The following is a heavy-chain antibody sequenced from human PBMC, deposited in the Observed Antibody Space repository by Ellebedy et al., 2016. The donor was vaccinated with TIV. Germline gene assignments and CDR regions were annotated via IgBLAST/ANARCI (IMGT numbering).Heavy chain of an antibody. CDR3: VKLDSSGYYYGRLDY. V-gene: IGHV3-23*01. Sequence: GGSLRLSCAASGFTFSTHAMSWVRQAPGKGLEWISGISGGGGSTYYVDSVKGRFTISRDNSKNTVYLQMNSLRAEATAVYYCVKLDSSGYYYGRLDYWGQGTLVTVSS. CDR1: GFTFSTHA. J-gene: IGHJ4*02. CDR2: ISGGGGST. D-gene: IGHD3-22*01.